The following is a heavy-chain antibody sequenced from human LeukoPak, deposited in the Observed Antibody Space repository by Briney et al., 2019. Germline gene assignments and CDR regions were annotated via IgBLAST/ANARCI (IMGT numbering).Heavy chain of an antibody. CDR3: ARVYYDSSGYYSIDY. Sequence: SETLSLTCSVSGGSISSHYWSWIRQPPGKGLEWIGYIYYSGSTKYNPSLKSRVTISVDTSKNQFSLKLSSVTAADTAVYYCARVYYDSSGYYSIDYWGQGTLVTVSS. J-gene: IGHJ4*02. CDR1: GGSISSHY. V-gene: IGHV4-59*11. CDR2: IYYSGST. D-gene: IGHD3-22*01.